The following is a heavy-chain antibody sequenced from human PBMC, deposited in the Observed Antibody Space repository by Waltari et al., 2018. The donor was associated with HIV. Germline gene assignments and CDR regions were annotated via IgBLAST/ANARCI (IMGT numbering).Heavy chain of an antibody. CDR2: INHRRNT. CDR3: ARRALWLRPVYYFDY. V-gene: IGHV4-34*01. CDR1: GEPFDGYY. D-gene: IGHD5-12*01. J-gene: IGHJ4*02. Sequence: QVQLQQWGAGLLTPSATLSLTCAVYGEPFDGYYWSWIRQPPGKRLEWMGEINHRRNTNYNPSLKSRLTMSVDASKNQFSLNLNSVTAADTGAYYCARRALWLRPVYYFDYWGQGALVTVSS.